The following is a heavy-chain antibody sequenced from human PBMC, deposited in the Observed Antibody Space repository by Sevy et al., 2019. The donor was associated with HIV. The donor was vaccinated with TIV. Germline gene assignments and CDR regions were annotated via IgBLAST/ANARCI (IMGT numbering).Heavy chain of an antibody. Sequence: VKVSCKVSGYTLTELSMHWVRQAPGKGLEWMGGFDPEDGETIYAQKFQGRVTMTEDTSTDTAYMELSSLRSEDTAVYYCATLYYYDSSGYQPLDYWGQGTLVTVSS. J-gene: IGHJ4*02. CDR1: GYTLTELS. CDR2: FDPEDGET. CDR3: ATLYYYDSSGYQPLDY. V-gene: IGHV1-24*01. D-gene: IGHD3-22*01.